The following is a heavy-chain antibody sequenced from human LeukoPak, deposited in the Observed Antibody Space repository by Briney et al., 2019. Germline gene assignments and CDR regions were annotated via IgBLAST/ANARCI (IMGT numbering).Heavy chain of an antibody. CDR1: GGSISSSSYY. CDR2: INHSGST. J-gene: IGHJ6*02. Sequence: SETLSLTCTVSGGSISSSSYYWSWIRQPPGKGLEWIGEINHSGSTNYNPSLKSRVTISVDTSKNQFSLKLSSVTAADTAVYYCARGDPYYGSGSYYSKLYYYYGMDVWGQGTTVTVSS. CDR3: ARGDPYYGSGSYYSKLYYYYGMDV. V-gene: IGHV4-39*07. D-gene: IGHD3-10*01.